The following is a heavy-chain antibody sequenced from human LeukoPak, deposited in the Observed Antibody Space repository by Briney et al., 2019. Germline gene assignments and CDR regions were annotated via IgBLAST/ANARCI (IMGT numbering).Heavy chain of an antibody. CDR1: GDSFSGYY. Sequence: SETLSLTCAVYGDSFSGYYWTWVRQPPGKGLEWIGDINHSGRTTYNQSLKSRVIISVDKSKKQFSLKMRDLAAADTAVYYCARGGAARPAIAVAGRAKKNQFDYWGQGTLVTVSS. J-gene: IGHJ4*02. V-gene: IGHV4-34*01. D-gene: IGHD6-19*01. CDR2: INHSGRT. CDR3: ARGGAARPAIAVAGRAKKNQFDY.